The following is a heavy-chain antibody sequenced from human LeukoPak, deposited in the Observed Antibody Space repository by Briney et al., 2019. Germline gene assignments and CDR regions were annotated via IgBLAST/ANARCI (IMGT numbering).Heavy chain of an antibody. CDR1: GGSISSYY. J-gene: IGHJ3*02. Sequence: SETLSLTCTVSGGSISSYYWSWIRQHAGKGLEWIGRIYSSGSTNYNPSLKSRVTMSVDTSKNQFSLKLSSVTAADTAVYYCASAGIAAAVIPQANAFDIWGQGTMVTVSS. CDR2: IYSSGST. D-gene: IGHD6-13*01. CDR3: ASAGIAAAVIPQANAFDI. V-gene: IGHV4-4*07.